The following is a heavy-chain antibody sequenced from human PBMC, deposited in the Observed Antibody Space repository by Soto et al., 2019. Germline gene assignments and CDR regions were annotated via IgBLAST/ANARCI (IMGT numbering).Heavy chain of an antibody. Sequence: GGSLRLSCAATGFTFSACGMHWVRQAPGKGLEWLALIWYDGNDKYYADSVKGRFTISRDNARNTLSLQMNSLRAEDTAVYYCARKDDGYYYYGMDVWGQGTTVTVSS. J-gene: IGHJ6*02. CDR3: ARKDDGYYYYGMDV. CDR1: GFTFSACG. CDR2: IWYDGNDK. V-gene: IGHV3-33*01. D-gene: IGHD2-15*01.